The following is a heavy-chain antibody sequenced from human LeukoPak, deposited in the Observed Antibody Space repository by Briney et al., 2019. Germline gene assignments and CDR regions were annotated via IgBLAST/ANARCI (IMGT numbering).Heavy chain of an antibody. Sequence: SETLSLTCAVYGGSFSGYYWSWIRHPPGRGLEWIGEINHSGSTNYNPSLKSRVTISVGTSKNQSSLKLSSVTAADTAVYYCARGRLRWFGEFPLFDYWGRGTLVTVSS. CDR1: GGSFSGYY. J-gene: IGHJ4*02. D-gene: IGHD3-10*01. CDR3: ARGRLRWFGEFPLFDY. CDR2: INHSGST. V-gene: IGHV4-34*01.